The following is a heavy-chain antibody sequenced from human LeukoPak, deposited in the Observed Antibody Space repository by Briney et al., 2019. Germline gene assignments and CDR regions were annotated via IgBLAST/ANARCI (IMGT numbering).Heavy chain of an antibody. V-gene: IGHV4-31*03. Sequence: SQTLSLICTVSSGSISSGGYYWSWIRQHPGKGPEWIGNIHYSGGTYGNPSLKSRATMSVDTSKNQFSLRLTSVTAADTAVYYCARDQGGYGSFDNWGQGTLVTVSS. CDR1: SGSISSGGYY. CDR3: ARDQGGYGSFDN. D-gene: IGHD5-12*01. CDR2: IHYSGGT. J-gene: IGHJ4*02.